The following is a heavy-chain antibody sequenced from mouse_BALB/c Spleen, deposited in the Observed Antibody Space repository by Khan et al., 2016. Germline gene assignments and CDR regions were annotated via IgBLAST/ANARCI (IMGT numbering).Heavy chain of an antibody. CDR2: TNPYTGEP. J-gene: IGHJ4*01. Sequence: QIQLVQSGPELKKPGETVKISCKASGYTFTNYGMNWVKQTPETGLKWMGWTNPYTGEPTYADDFKGRFAFSLETFATTAYLPINNLKNEDTATYFCARSSYYGYYYAMDCWGQGTSVTVSS. CDR3: ARSSYYGYYYAMDC. V-gene: IGHV9-3-1*01. D-gene: IGHD1-2*01. CDR1: GYTFTNYG.